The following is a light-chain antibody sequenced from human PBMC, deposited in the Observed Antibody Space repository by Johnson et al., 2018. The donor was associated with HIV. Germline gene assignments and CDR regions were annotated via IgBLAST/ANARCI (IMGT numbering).Light chain of an antibody. J-gene: IGLJ1*01. CDR2: ENN. CDR1: SSNIGKNY. Sequence: QSVLTQPPSVSAAPGQKVTISCSGSSSNIGKNYVSWYQQLPGTAPKVLIYENNKRPSGIPDRFSGSKSGASATLGITGLQTGDEADYYCGTWDSSLSAGVFG. V-gene: IGLV1-51*02. CDR3: GTWDSSLSAGV.